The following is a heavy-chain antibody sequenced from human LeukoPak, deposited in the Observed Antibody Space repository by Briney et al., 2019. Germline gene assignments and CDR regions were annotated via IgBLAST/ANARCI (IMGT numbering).Heavy chain of an antibody. CDR1: GSTFSSSS. Sequence: GGSLRLSCVGSGSTFSSSSMSWVRQAPGKGLEWVSVIYSGGDTYYADSVKGRVTISRDNSKNTLYLQMNSLRAEDTAVYYCARHIVPSTPDYWGQGTLVTVSS. V-gene: IGHV3-66*04. CDR3: ARHIVPSTPDY. CDR2: IYSGGDT. J-gene: IGHJ4*02. D-gene: IGHD5-12*01.